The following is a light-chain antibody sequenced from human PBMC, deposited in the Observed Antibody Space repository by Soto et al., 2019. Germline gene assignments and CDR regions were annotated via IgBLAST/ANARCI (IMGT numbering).Light chain of an antibody. V-gene: IGKV3-15*01. Sequence: EIVMTQSPATLSVSPGERVTLSCRASQSVSSNLAWYQQKPGQAPRLLIYAVSTRAPGLPARFSGSGSGTEFTLTISSLQSEDFAVYYCQQYNKWPLTFGGGTKVEIK. CDR2: AVS. J-gene: IGKJ4*01. CDR3: QQYNKWPLT. CDR1: QSVSSN.